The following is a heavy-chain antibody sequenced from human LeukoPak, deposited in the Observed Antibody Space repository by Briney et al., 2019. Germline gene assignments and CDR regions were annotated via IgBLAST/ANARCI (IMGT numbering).Heavy chain of an antibody. V-gene: IGHV4-59*01. CDR3: ARLHPVLPIAIAAAGGEAFDI. J-gene: IGHJ3*02. Sequence: PSETLSLTCTVSGGSIGTYYWSWIRQPPGKGLEWIGYIYYSGSTSYNPSLKSRVTISVDTSKNQFSLKLNSVTAADTAVYYCARLHPVLPIAIAAAGGEAFDIWGQGTMVTVSS. CDR2: IYYSGST. D-gene: IGHD6-13*01. CDR1: GGSIGTYY.